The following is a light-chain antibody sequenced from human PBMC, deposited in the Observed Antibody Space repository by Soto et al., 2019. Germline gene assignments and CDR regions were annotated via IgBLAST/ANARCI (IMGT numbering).Light chain of an antibody. J-gene: IGLJ1*01. CDR2: EVS. CDR3: SSYTSSSTLV. CDR1: SSDVGGYNY. Sequence: ALTQPASVSGSPGQSITISCTGTSSDVGGYNYVSWYQQHPGKAPKLMIYEVSNRPSGVSNRFSGSKSGNTASLTISGLQAEDEADYYCSSYTSSSTLVFGPGTKLTVL. V-gene: IGLV2-14*01.